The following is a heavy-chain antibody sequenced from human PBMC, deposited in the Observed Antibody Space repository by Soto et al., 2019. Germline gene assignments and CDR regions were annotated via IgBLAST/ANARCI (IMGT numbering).Heavy chain of an antibody. CDR1: GYTFTSYG. CDR3: ARDSSITMVRGVSSYFDY. CDR2: ISAYNGNT. Sequence: QVQLVQSGAEVKKPGASVKVSCKASGYTFTSYGISWVRQAPGQALEWMGWISAYNGNTNYAQKLQGRVTMTTDTSTSTAYMELRSLRSDDTAVYYCARDSSITMVRGVSSYFDYWGQGTLVTVSS. V-gene: IGHV1-18*01. J-gene: IGHJ4*02. D-gene: IGHD3-10*01.